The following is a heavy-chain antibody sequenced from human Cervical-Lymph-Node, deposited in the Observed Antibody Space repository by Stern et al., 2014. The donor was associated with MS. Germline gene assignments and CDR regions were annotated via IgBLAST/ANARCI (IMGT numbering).Heavy chain of an antibody. J-gene: IGHJ4*02. CDR2: IIPIFGTA. Sequence: QVQLVESGAEVKKPGSSVKVSCKASGGTFSSYAISWVRQAPGQGLEWMGGIIPIFGTANYAQKFQGRVTITADESTSTAYMELRSLRSEDTAVYYCATQPKSGEFLWRFDYWGQGTLVTVSS. V-gene: IGHV1-69*01. D-gene: IGHD3-10*01. CDR3: ATQPKSGEFLWRFDY. CDR1: GGTFSSYA.